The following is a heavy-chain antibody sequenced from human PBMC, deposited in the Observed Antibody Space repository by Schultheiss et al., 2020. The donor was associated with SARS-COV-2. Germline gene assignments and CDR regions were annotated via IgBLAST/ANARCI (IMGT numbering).Heavy chain of an antibody. CDR1: GVSVTTYC. D-gene: IGHD6-13*01. J-gene: IGHJ6*02. CDR2: INQGGIP. Sequence: SQTLSLTCTVSGVSVTTYCWNWIRRPPGKGLEWIGEINQGGIPYYNPSLKSRVTMSREMSKNQVSLKLSSVTAADTAVYYCASYRQLGTLGTWRYGMDVWGHGTTVTVSS. V-gene: IGHV4-59*04. CDR3: ASYRQLGTLGTWRYGMDV.